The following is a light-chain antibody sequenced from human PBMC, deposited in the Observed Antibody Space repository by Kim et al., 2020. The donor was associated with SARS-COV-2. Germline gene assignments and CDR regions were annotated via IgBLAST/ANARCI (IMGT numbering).Light chain of an antibody. CDR2: QDS. CDR3: QAWDSSTAV. Sequence: SYELTQPPSVSVSPGQAASITCSGDKLVDRYACWYQQKPGQSPVLVIYQDSKRLSGIPERFSGSNSGNTATLTISGTQAMDEADYYCQAWDSSTAVFGGGTQLTVL. J-gene: IGLJ3*02. CDR1: KLVDRY. V-gene: IGLV3-1*01.